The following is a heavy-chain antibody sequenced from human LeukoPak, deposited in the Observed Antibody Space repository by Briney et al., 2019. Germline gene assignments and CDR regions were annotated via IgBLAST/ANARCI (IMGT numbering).Heavy chain of an antibody. D-gene: IGHD2-2*01. CDR2: IYYSGST. CDR3: AREGSSSTQL. V-gene: IGHV4-39*07. Sequence: SETLSLTCAVSGGSISSSSYYWGWIRQPPGKGLEWIGSIYYSGSTYYNPSLKSRVTISVDTSKNQFSLKLSSVTAADTAVYYCAREGSSSTQLWGQGTLVTVSS. J-gene: IGHJ4*02. CDR1: GGSISSSSYY.